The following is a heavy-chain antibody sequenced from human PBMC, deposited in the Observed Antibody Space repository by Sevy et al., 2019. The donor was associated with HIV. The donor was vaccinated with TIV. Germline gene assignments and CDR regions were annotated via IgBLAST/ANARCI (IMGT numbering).Heavy chain of an antibody. CDR1: GFSFSTYW. Sequence: GGSLRLSCVASGFSFSTYWMTWVRQAPGKGLEWVATMNQDGTERDYVDSVKGRFTISRDNTKTSLFLQMNSLSAEDTGVYYCVKGGLGGFSYSLDCWGQGTLVTVSS. V-gene: IGHV3-7*01. CDR3: VKGGLGGFSYSLDC. D-gene: IGHD3-16*01. J-gene: IGHJ4*02. CDR2: MNQDGTER.